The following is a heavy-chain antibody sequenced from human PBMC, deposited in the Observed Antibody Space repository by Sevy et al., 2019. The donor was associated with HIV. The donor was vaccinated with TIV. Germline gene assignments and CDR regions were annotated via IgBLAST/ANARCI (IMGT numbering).Heavy chain of an antibody. CDR2: INHSGST. CDR1: GGSFSGYY. Sequence: SETLSLTCAVYGGSFSGYYWSWIRQPPGMGLEWIGEINHSGSTNYNPSLKSRVTISVDTSKNQFSLKLSSVTAADTAVYYCARRLLGYYYDSSGYKVGYFDYWGQGTLVTVSS. V-gene: IGHV4-34*01. D-gene: IGHD3-22*01. J-gene: IGHJ4*02. CDR3: ARRLLGYYYDSSGYKVGYFDY.